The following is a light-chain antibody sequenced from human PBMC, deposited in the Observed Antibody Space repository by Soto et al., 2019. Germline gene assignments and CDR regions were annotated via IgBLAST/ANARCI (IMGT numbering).Light chain of an antibody. J-gene: IGLJ1*01. Sequence: SYELTQPPSVSVAPGTTARITCGGNNIGRKSVHWYRQKPGQAPVLAIYYDTGRPSGIPERYSGYNSGNTATLTISRVDAGDEADYYCQVWDSSSDRYVFGTGTKLTVL. CDR2: YDT. V-gene: IGLV3-21*04. CDR1: NIGRKS. CDR3: QVWDSSSDRYV.